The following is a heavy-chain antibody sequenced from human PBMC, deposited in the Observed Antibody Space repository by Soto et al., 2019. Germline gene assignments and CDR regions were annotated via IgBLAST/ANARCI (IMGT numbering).Heavy chain of an antibody. Sequence: SETLSLTCSVSSDSMNSGGYYWSWIRQHPGKGLEWVGYIYSNGDTYYNPSLKSRVTISVDTSKNQFSLNLTSVTAADTAVYYCARRGGSSSGYYYYAMDVWGQGTTVTVSS. D-gene: IGHD6-6*01. J-gene: IGHJ6*02. CDR2: IYSNGDT. CDR1: SDSMNSGGYY. V-gene: IGHV4-31*03. CDR3: ARRGGSSSGYYYYAMDV.